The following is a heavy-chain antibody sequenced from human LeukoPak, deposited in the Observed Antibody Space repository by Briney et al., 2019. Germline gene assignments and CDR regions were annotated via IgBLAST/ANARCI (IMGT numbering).Heavy chain of an antibody. CDR3: ARTGGILEWLCNYDY. Sequence: SETLSLTCTVSGGSISSSSYYWGWIRQPPGKALEWIGSIYYSGSTFYNPSLRSRVTISVDTSKNQFSLKLSSVTAADTAVYYCARTGGILEWLCNYDYWGQGTLVTVSS. V-gene: IGHV4-39*01. CDR1: GGSISSSSYY. CDR2: IYYSGST. D-gene: IGHD3-3*01. J-gene: IGHJ4*02.